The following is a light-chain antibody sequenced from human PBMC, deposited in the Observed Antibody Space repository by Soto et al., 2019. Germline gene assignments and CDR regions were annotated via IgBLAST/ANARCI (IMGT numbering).Light chain of an antibody. J-gene: IGLJ2*01. CDR2: EVS. Sequence: QSVLTQPASVSGSPGQSITISCTGTSSDVGGYNYVSWYQQHPGKAPKLMIYEVSNRPSGVSNRFSGSKSGNTASLTISGIQAEDEADYYCSSYTSSNTLVFGAGTKLTVL. CDR3: SSYTSSNTLV. CDR1: SSDVGGYNY. V-gene: IGLV2-14*01.